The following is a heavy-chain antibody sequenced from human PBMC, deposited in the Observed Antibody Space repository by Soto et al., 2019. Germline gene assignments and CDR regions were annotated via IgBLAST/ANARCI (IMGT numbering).Heavy chain of an antibody. CDR1: GGTFGSYA. CDR3: ARSQGSSTSLEIYYYYYYGMDV. J-gene: IGHJ6*04. Sequence: QVPLVQSGAEVKKPGSSVKVSCKASGGTFGSYAISWVRQAPGQGLEWMGGIIPIPGTANYAQKFQGRVTIAADESTSTAYMELSSLRSEETAVYYCARSQGSSTSLEIYYYYYYGMDVWGKGTTVTVSS. V-gene: IGHV1-69*01. D-gene: IGHD2-2*01. CDR2: IIPIPGTA.